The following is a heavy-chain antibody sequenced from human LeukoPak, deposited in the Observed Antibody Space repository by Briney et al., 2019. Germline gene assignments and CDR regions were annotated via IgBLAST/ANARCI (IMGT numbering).Heavy chain of an antibody. D-gene: IGHD2-2*01. Sequence: GVEGGXFISGRDSRTYYGGYVQGRFTISRDNAKNSLYLQMNSLRAEDTALYYCAKGFCSSTSCLFDCWGQGTLVTVSS. CDR3: AKGFCSSTSCLFDC. CDR2: ISGRDSRT. V-gene: IGHV3-23*01. J-gene: IGHJ4*02.